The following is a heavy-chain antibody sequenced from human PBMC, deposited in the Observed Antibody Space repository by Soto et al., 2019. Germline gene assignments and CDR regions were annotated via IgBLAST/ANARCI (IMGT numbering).Heavy chain of an antibody. CDR2: IYYSGTS. D-gene: IGHD2-15*01. CDR3: TRHAIGVVVPAAIRN. V-gene: IGHV4-39*01. J-gene: IGHJ4*02. CDR1: GGSIRSSSYY. Sequence: QLRLQESGPGLVKPSETLSLTCAVSGGSIRSSSYYWDWIRQPPGKGLEWIGTIYYSGTSNYNPSLRGRVTISVDTSKNEFSLKLSSVTAADTAVYYCTRHAIGVVVPAAIRNWGQGSLVTVSS.